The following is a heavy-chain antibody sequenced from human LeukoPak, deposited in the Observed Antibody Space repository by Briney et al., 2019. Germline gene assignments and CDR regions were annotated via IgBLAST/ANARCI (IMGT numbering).Heavy chain of an antibody. V-gene: IGHV3-48*03. J-gene: IGHJ4*02. Sequence: GGSLRLSCAASGFTFSSYEMNWVRQAPGKGLEWVSYISSSGSTIYYADSVKGRFTISRDNAKNSLYLQMNSLRAEDTAVYYCARADDYLSYFDYWGQGTLVTVSS. CDR1: GFTFSSYE. CDR2: ISSSGSTI. CDR3: ARADDYLSYFDY. D-gene: IGHD4-11*01.